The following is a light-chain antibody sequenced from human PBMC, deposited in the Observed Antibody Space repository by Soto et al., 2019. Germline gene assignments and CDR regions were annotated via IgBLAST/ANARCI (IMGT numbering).Light chain of an antibody. V-gene: IGKV1-12*01. J-gene: IGKJ4*01. CDR1: QGLGVW. Sequence: DIQMTQSPSSVSASVGDRVTITCRASQGLGVWLGWYQQKPGKAPQLVIFGASGLQTGVPSRFSGSGSGTDFTLTISSLQPEDFATYYCQQAYSFPLTFGGGTKVEIK. CDR2: GAS. CDR3: QQAYSFPLT.